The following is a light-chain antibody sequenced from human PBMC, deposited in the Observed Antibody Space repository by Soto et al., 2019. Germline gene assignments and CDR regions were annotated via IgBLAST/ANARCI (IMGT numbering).Light chain of an antibody. V-gene: IGKV3-15*01. J-gene: IGKJ5*01. Sequence: VMTQSPATLSVSPGERATLSCRASQTISSILAWYQQKPGQAPRLLIYGASTRATGIPARFTGSGSGTEFTLTISSLQSEDFALYYCQQYYDWPISFGQGTRLEI. CDR2: GAS. CDR3: QQYYDWPIS. CDR1: QTISSI.